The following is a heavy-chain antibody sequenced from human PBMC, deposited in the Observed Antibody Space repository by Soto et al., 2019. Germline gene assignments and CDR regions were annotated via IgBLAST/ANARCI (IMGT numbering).Heavy chain of an antibody. D-gene: IGHD1-1*01. CDR2: ISDRGDTT. Sequence: GGSLRLSGASSGFTISSNAMYWVRHAPGKGLDLVSAISDRGDTTHYADSVKGRFTISRDTSKNTLYLQLNALRADDTAVYYCAKDKPGTTSFDYWGQGTLVTVSS. CDR3: AKDKPGTTSFDY. J-gene: IGHJ4*02. V-gene: IGHV3-23*01. CDR1: GFTISSNA.